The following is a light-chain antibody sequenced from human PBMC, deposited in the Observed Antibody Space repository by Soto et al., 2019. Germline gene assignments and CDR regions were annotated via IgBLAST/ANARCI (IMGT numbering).Light chain of an antibody. J-gene: IGLJ2*01. Sequence: QSALTQPASVSGSPGQSITISCTGTSSGVGGYNYVAWYQQHPGKAPKLMIYDVSNRPSGVSNRFSGSKSGNTASLTISGLEADDEADYYCSSYTSSSPVVFGGGTKLTVL. V-gene: IGLV2-14*01. CDR1: SSGVGGYNY. CDR2: DVS. CDR3: SSYTSSSPVV.